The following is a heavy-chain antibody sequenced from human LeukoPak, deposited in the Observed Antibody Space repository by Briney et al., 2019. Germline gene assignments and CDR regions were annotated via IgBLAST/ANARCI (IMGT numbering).Heavy chain of an antibody. J-gene: IGHJ4*02. V-gene: IGHV3-21*01. CDR3: ARDYGLTGDIDY. CDR1: GSTFSSYS. CDR2: ISSSSSYI. D-gene: IGHD7-27*01. Sequence: PGGSLRLSCAASGSTFSSYSMNWVRQAPGKGLEWVSSISSSSSYIYYADSVKGRFTISRDNAKNSLYLQMNSLRAEDTAVYYCARDYGLTGDIDYWGQGTLVTVSS.